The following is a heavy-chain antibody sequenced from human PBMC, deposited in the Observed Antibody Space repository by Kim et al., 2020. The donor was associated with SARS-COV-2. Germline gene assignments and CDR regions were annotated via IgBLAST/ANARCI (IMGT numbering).Heavy chain of an antibody. CDR3: VKDFLKSFGLGRYYFDS. CDR2: ITSNGAVT. Sequence: GGSLRLSCAASGFTFNALAMAWVRQVPGAGLEWVAAITSNGAVTYYADSVKGRFTISRDNAKNMVYLQMNRLRAEDTALYYCVKDFLKSFGLGRYYFDSWGQGTLVTVSS. CDR1: GFTFNALA. V-gene: IGHV3-23*01. D-gene: IGHD3-3*01. J-gene: IGHJ4*02.